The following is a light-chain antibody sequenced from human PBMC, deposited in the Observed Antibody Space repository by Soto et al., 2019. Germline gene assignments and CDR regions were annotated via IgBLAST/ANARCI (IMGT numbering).Light chain of an antibody. CDR3: SSYTTSNTRQLV. Sequence: QSVLTRPASVSGSPGQSITISCTGTSSDVGGYNYVSWYQHHPGKAPKLIIYDVSNRPSGVSNRFSGSKSGNTASLTISGLQPEDEADYYCSSYTTSNTRQLVFGTGTKVTVL. J-gene: IGLJ1*01. CDR2: DVS. V-gene: IGLV2-14*03. CDR1: SSDVGGYNY.